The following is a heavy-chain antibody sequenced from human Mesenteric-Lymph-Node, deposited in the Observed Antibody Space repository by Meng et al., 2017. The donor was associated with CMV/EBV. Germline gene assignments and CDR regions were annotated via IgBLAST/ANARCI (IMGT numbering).Heavy chain of an antibody. J-gene: IGHJ4*02. V-gene: IGHV3-23*03. CDR1: GFTFTTYA. D-gene: IGHD2-2*01. CDR3: ATYHRGPDYYLDH. Sequence: GGSLRLSCAASGFTFTTYAMSWVRRAPGKGLEWVSVISRGGSDTYYVDSVKGRFTISRDDSKNSVYLQVSSLRTDDTAVYYCATYHRGPDYYLDHWGQGTLVTVSS. CDR2: ISRGGSDT.